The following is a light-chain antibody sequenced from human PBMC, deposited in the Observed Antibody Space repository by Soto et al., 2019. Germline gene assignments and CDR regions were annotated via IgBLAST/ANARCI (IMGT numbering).Light chain of an antibody. Sequence: IVLTQSPGTLSLSPGERATLSCCASQTVISNYLAWYQQKPGQAPRLLIYGASSRATGIPDRFSGSGSGTDFTLTISRLEPEDFAVYFCQQYGSSPVTFGEGTKVDIK. CDR3: QQYGSSPVT. CDR2: GAS. CDR1: QTVISNY. V-gene: IGKV3-20*01. J-gene: IGKJ1*01.